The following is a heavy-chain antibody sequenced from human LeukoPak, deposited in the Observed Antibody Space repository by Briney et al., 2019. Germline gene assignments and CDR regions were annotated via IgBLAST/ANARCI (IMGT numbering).Heavy chain of an antibody. J-gene: IGHJ4*02. CDR2: INPSGGST. CDR3: ARVQARLRLGELSLSY. CDR1: GYTFTGYY. D-gene: IGHD3-16*02. V-gene: IGHV1-46*01. Sequence: ASVKVSCKTSGYTFTGYYMHWVRQAPGQGLEWMGIINPSGGSTSYAQKFQGRVTMTRDTSTSTVYMELSSLRSEDTAVYYCARVQARLRLGELSLSYWGQGTLVTVSS.